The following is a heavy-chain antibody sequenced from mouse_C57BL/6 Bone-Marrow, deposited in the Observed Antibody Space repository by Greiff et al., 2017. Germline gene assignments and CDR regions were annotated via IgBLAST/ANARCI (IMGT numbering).Heavy chain of an antibody. V-gene: IGHV1-19*01. CDR3: ARLLDY. CDR2: INPSNGGT. CDR1: GYTFTDYY. J-gene: IGHJ2*01. Sequence: EVQLQQSGPVLVKPGASVKMSCKASGYTFTDYYMNWVKQSHGKSLEWIGVINPSNGGTSYNQKFKGKATLTVDKSSSTAYMELNSLTAEYSAVYYCARLLDYWGQGTTLTVSS.